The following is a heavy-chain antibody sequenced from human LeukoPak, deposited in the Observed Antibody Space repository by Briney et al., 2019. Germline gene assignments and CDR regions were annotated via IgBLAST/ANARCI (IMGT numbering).Heavy chain of an antibody. CDR1: GFTFSSFA. Sequence: GGSLRLSCAASGFTFSSFAKSWVRRAPGKGLEWVSSISGSGGASYYADSVKGRFTISRDNSESTLYLQINSLRAEDTAVFYCAKNYGSGTYYNYFDSWGQGTLVTVSS. D-gene: IGHD3-10*01. CDR3: AKNYGSGTYYNYFDS. CDR2: ISGSGGAS. J-gene: IGHJ4*02. V-gene: IGHV3-23*01.